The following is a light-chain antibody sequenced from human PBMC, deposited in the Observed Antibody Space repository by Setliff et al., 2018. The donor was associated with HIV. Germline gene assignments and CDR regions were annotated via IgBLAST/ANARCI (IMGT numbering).Light chain of an antibody. CDR1: SSDIGGYNY. CDR3: SSYTSTPLYV. J-gene: IGLJ1*01. Sequence: QSALAQPPSASGSPGQSVTISCTGTSSDIGGYNYVSWYQQHPGKAPKLMIYEVNKRPSGVSNRFSGSKSGNTASLTISGLQAEDEADYYCSSYTSTPLYVFGTGTKVTVL. CDR2: EVN. V-gene: IGLV2-14*01.